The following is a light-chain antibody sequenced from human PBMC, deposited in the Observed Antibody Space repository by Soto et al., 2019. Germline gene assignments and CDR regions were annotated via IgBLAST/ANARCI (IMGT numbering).Light chain of an antibody. CDR1: QSVSSD. Sequence: EIVMTQSPATLSVSPGERATLSCRASQSVSSDLVWYQQKPGQAPRLLIYGASTRATGIPVRFSGSGSGTEFTLTISSLQSEDFAVYYCQNYVSAPRTFGPGTRVEI. J-gene: IGKJ1*01. CDR3: QNYVSAPRT. V-gene: IGKV3-15*01. CDR2: GAS.